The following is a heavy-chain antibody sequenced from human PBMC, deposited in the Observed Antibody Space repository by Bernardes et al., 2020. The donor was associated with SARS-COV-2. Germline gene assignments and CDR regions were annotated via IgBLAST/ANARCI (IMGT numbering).Heavy chain of an antibody. CDR2: INGDGSRT. CDR1: GFTFSSDW. J-gene: IGHJ4*02. CDR3: VRGPSDGHGRFEY. V-gene: IGHV3-74*01. Sequence: GGSPRLSRAASGFTFSSDWMHWGRQAPGKGLMWVSRINGDGSRTTYADSVKGRFTISRDNTKNTLYLQMNSLRAEDTAVYYCVRGPSDGHGRFEYWRQGTLSTVSS.